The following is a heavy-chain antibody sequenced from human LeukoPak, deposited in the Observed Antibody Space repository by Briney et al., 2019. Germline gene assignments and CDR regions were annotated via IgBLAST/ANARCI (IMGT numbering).Heavy chain of an antibody. V-gene: IGHV1-69*01. CDR2: LIYIFGTA. J-gene: IGHJ6*03. Sequence: VQISCKASGRTFSSYAISWVRQAPGQGLEWMGGLIYIFGTANYAQKFQGRVTITADESTSTAYMQLSSLRSEDTAVYYCARFRSSSSQSYYYYMVVWGKRTTVTVSS. CDR3: ARFRSSSSQSYYYYMVV. D-gene: IGHD6-6*01. CDR1: GRTFSSYA.